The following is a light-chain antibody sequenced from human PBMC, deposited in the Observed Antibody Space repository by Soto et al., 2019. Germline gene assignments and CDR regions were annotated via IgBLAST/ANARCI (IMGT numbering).Light chain of an antibody. Sequence: EIVLTQSPGTLSLSPGDSATLSCSASQSVSSSSLAWYQQKPGQAPRLLFFGVSNRAAGVPDRFGGSGSGTDFTLTISRLEPEDFAVYYCQQYGGSPLTFGGGTKVEIK. CDR2: GVS. J-gene: IGKJ4*01. V-gene: IGKV3-20*01. CDR1: QSVSSSS. CDR3: QQYGGSPLT.